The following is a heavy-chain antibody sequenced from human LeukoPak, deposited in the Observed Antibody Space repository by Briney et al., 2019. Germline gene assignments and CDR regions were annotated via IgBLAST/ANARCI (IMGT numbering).Heavy chain of an antibody. Sequence: GESLKISCKGSGYSFTNYWIGWVRQMPGKGLEWMGIIYPDDSDTRYRPSFQGQVTISADKSINTAYLQWSSLKASDTAMYYCARTGYTSRWAIDYWGQGTLVTVSS. CDR2: IYPDDSDT. D-gene: IGHD6-13*01. V-gene: IGHV5-51*01. CDR3: ARTGYTSRWAIDY. J-gene: IGHJ4*02. CDR1: GYSFTNYW.